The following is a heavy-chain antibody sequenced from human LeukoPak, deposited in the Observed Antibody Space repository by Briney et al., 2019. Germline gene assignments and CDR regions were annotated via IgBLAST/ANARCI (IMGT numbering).Heavy chain of an antibody. CDR3: ASAGFCSSTSCYPYDDAFDI. CDR2: ISSSGSTI. Sequence: GGSLRLSCAASGFTFSSYSMNWVRQAPGKGLEWVSYISSSGSTIYYADSVKGRFTISRDNAKNSQYLQMNSLRAEDTAVYYCASAGFCSSTSCYPYDDAFDIWGQGTMVTVSS. V-gene: IGHV3-48*01. CDR1: GFTFSSYS. J-gene: IGHJ3*02. D-gene: IGHD2-2*01.